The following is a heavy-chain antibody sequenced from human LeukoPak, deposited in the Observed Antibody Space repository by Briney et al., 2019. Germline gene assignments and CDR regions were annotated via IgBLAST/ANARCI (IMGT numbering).Heavy chain of an antibody. V-gene: IGHV3-23*01. CDR3: ATHSSQIAVAGFPDY. CDR2: ISGSGGST. D-gene: IGHD6-19*01. CDR1: GFTFSSYA. J-gene: IGHJ4*02. Sequence: GGSLRLSCAASGFTFSSYAMSWVRQAPGKGLEWVSAISGSGGSTYYADSEKGRFTISRDNSKNTLYLQMDSLRAEDTAVYYCATHSSQIAVAGFPDYWGQGTLVTVSS.